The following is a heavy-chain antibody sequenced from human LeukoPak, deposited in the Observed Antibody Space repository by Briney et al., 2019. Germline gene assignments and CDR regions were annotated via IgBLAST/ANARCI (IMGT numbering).Heavy chain of an antibody. V-gene: IGHV4-39*01. J-gene: IGHJ4*02. CDR2: IYYSGST. Sequence: PSETLSLTCTVSGGSISSSSYYWGWIRQPPGKGLEWIGSIYYSGSTYYNPSLKSRVTISVDTSKNQFSLKLSSVTAADTAVYYCARSTTGIYSSTPLDYWGQGTLVTVSS. D-gene: IGHD6-13*01. CDR1: GGSISSSSYY. CDR3: ARSTTGIYSSTPLDY.